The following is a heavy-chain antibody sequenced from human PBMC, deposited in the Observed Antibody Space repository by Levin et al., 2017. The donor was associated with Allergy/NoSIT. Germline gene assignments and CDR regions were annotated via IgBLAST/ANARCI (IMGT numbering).Heavy chain of an antibody. Sequence: GGSLRLSCAASGFTVSSNYMSWVRQAPGKGLEWVSVIYSGGGTYYADSVKGRFTISRDNSKNTLYLQMNSLRAEDTAVYYCARDGPPYAFDIWGQGTMVTVSS. CDR1: GFTVSSNY. CDR3: ARDGPPYAFDI. J-gene: IGHJ3*02. V-gene: IGHV3-66*01. CDR2: IYSGGGT.